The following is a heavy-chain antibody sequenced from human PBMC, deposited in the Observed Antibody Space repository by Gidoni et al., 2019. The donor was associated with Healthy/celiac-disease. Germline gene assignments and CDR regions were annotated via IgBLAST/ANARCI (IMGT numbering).Heavy chain of an antibody. J-gene: IGHJ2*01. CDR2: IAPSDPYT. CDR1: GYSFTSYW. Sequence: EVQRVQSGAAVNKPGESLRISCMGSGYSFTSYWISWVRQMPGKGLEWMGRIAPSDPYTNYSPSFQGHVTISADKSISTAYLQWSSLKSSDTAMYYCARHDGDFIHCWDFDLWGRGTLVTVSS. D-gene: IGHD4-17*01. CDR3: ARHDGDFIHCWDFDL. V-gene: IGHV5-10-1*01.